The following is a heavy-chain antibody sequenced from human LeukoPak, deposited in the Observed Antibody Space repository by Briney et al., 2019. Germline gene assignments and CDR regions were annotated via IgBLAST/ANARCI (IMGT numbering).Heavy chain of an antibody. D-gene: IGHD2-21*02. CDR3: ARDVVVTSSPDSFDI. CDR2: ISNSGTT. CDR1: GDSVTTGGYY. V-gene: IGHV4-31*02. Sequence: SQTLSLTCAVSGDSVTTGGYYWTWIPQHPGKGLEWIGDISNSGTTSYSPSLKSRVSISVDTSNNQFSLRLSSVTAADTAVYYGARDVVVTSSPDSFDIWGRGTMVTVSS. J-gene: IGHJ3*02.